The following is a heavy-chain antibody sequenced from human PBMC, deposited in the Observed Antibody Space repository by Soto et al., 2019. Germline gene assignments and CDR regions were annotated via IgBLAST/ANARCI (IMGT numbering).Heavy chain of an antibody. CDR3: ARGQIQSDFDY. Sequence: ASVKVSCKASGYTFTSYGLNWVRQAPGQGLEWMGWITAYNDNTNYAQKVQGRAILTIDTSTTTGYVELRSLRSDDTAVYYCARGQIQSDFDYWGQGTLVTVSS. CDR1: GYTFTSYG. V-gene: IGHV1-18*04. D-gene: IGHD3-3*01. CDR2: ITAYNDNT. J-gene: IGHJ4*02.